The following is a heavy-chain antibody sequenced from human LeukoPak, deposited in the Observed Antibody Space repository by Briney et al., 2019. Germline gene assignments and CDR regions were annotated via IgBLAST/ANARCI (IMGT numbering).Heavy chain of an antibody. CDR3: AKEGYSRGYYSYYYMDV. Sequence: RPGGSLRLSCAASGFTVSSNYMSWVRQAPGKGLEWVSVIYSGGSTYYADSVKGRFSISRDNSKNTLYVQMNSLRAEDTAVYYCAKEGYSRGYYSYYYMDVWGKGTTVTVSS. CDR2: IYSGGST. V-gene: IGHV3-53*05. CDR1: GFTVSSNY. D-gene: IGHD6-13*01. J-gene: IGHJ6*03.